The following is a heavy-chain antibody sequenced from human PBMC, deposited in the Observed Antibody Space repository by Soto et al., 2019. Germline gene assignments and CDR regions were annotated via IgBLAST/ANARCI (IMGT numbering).Heavy chain of an antibody. D-gene: IGHD3-10*01. V-gene: IGHV3-23*01. CDR3: AFNSGSGSYYFDY. Sequence: GGSLRLSCAASGFTFSSYAMWWFRQAPGKGLECVSAISGGGETTYYADSVKGRFTISRDNSKNTLYLQMNSLRAEDTAVYYCAFNSGSGSYYFDYWGQGTLVTVSS. J-gene: IGHJ4*02. CDR1: GFTFSSYA. CDR2: ISGGGETT.